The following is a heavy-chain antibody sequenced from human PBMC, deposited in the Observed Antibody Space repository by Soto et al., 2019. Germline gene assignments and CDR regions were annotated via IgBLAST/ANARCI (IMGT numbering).Heavy chain of an antibody. V-gene: IGHV3-48*01. CDR2: ISSSSSTI. J-gene: IGHJ5*02. CDR1: GFTFSSYS. CDR3: ARARGTIFGVVKNWFDP. D-gene: IGHD3-3*01. Sequence: GGSLRLSCAASGFTFSSYSMNWVRQAPGKGLEWVSYISSSSSTIYYADSVKGRFTISRDNAKNSLYLQMNSLRAEDTAVYYCARARGTIFGVVKNWFDPWGQGTLVTVSS.